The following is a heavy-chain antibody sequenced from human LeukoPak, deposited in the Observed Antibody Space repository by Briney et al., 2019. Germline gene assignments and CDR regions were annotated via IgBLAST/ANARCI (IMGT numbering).Heavy chain of an antibody. CDR1: GDSVRSGSYY. Sequence: SETLSLTCSVYGDSVRSGSYYWSWIRQPPGKGLEWIGYMHYSGTTKYNPSLKSRVTISIDMSKNQLSLELRSVTAADTAVYYCARDMTLWYFDVWGRGTLVTASS. J-gene: IGHJ2*01. D-gene: IGHD3-16*01. CDR3: ARDMTLWYFDV. V-gene: IGHV4-61*01. CDR2: MHYSGTT.